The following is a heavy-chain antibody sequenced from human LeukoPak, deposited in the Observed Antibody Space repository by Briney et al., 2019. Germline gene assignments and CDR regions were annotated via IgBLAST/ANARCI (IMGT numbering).Heavy chain of an antibody. CDR2: ISGSGGNT. CDR3: AKGSHGYSSSSADY. Sequence: QPGGSLRLSCAASGFTFSSYAMSWVRQAPGKGLGWVSVISGSGGNTYYADSVKGRFTISRDNSKNTLYLQMNSLRVDDTAVYSCAKGSHGYSSSSADYWGQGTLVTVSS. CDR1: GFTFSSYA. J-gene: IGHJ4*02. D-gene: IGHD6-6*01. V-gene: IGHV3-23*01.